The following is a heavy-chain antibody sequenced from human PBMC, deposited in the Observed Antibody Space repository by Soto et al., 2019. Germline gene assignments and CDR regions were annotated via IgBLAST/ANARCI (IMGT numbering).Heavy chain of an antibody. J-gene: IGHJ4*02. CDR1: PCTFTNFY. D-gene: IGHD6-19*01. Sequence: ASVKVSCKASPCTFTNFYLHWVRQAPGQRPEWMGWINNGGGTIYAQKFQGRLTMTRDTSITTAYMELSRLTSDDTAFYYCAASSDWSPLLDHWGQGTLVTVSS. V-gene: IGHV1-2*02. CDR2: INNGGGT. CDR3: AASSDWSPLLDH.